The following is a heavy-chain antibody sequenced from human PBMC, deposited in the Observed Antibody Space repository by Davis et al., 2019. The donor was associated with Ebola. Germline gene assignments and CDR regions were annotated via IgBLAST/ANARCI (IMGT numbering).Heavy chain of an antibody. Sequence: LSLTCAASRFTFSSYGMHWVRQAPGKGLEWVAVISYDGSNKYYADSVKGRFTISRDNSKNTLYLQMNSLRAEDTAVYYCAKAPGGYYYYGMDVWGQGTTVTVSS. J-gene: IGHJ6*02. CDR1: RFTFSSYG. V-gene: IGHV3-30*18. D-gene: IGHD4-23*01. CDR3: AKAPGGYYYYGMDV. CDR2: ISYDGSNK.